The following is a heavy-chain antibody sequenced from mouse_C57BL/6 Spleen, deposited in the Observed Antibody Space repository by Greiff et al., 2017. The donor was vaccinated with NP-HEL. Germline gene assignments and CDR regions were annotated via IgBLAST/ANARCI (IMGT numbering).Heavy chain of an antibody. CDR2: ISYDGSN. CDR3: ARGGDYDYDVGAWFAY. D-gene: IGHD2-4*01. J-gene: IGHJ3*01. V-gene: IGHV3-6*01. Sequence: EVKLVESGPGLVKPSQSLSLTCSVTGYSITSGYYWNWIRQFPGNKLEWMGYISYDGSNNYNPSLKNRISITRDTSKNQFFLKLNSVTTEDTATYYCARGGDYDYDVGAWFAYWGQGTLVTVSA. CDR1: GYSITSGYY.